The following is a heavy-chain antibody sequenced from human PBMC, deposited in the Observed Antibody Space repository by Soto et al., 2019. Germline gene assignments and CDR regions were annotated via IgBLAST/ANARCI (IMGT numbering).Heavy chain of an antibody. V-gene: IGHV3-48*03. CDR1: GFTFSSYE. Sequence: EVQLVESGGGLVQPGGSLRLSCTASGFTFSSYEMNWVRQAPGKGLQWVSDISTSGDTIFYADSVKGRFTISRDNAKNSLYLQMNSLRAEDTAIYYYARKGRYNWFDPWGQGTLVTVSS. CDR3: ARKGRYNWFDP. CDR2: ISTSGDTI. J-gene: IGHJ5*02.